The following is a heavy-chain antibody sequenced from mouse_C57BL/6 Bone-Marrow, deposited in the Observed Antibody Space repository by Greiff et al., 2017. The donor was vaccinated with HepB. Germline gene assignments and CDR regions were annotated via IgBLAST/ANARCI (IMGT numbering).Heavy chain of an antibody. D-gene: IGHD2-12*01. CDR3: AREGALYEAWFAY. CDR1: GYSITSGYY. CDR2: ISYDGSN. V-gene: IGHV3-6*01. J-gene: IGHJ3*01. Sequence: ESGPGLVKPSQSLSLTCSVTGYSITSGYYWNWIRQFPGNKLEWMGYISYDGSNNYNPSLKNRISITRDTSKNQFFLKLNSVTTEDTATYYCAREGALYEAWFAYWGQGTLVTVSA.